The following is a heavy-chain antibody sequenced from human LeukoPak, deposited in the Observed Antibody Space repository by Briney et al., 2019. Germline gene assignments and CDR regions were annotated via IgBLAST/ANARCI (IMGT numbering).Heavy chain of an antibody. CDR2: ISSSGSTI. D-gene: IGHD4-17*01. CDR3: ARNYGDYWNWGFNP. CDR1: GFTLSDYY. Sequence: GGSLRLSCAASGFTLSDYYMSWIRQAPGKGLEWVSYISSSGSTIYYADSVKGRFTISRDNAKNSLYLQMNSLRAEDTAVYYCARNYGDYWNWGFNPWGQGTLVTVSS. J-gene: IGHJ5*02. V-gene: IGHV3-11*04.